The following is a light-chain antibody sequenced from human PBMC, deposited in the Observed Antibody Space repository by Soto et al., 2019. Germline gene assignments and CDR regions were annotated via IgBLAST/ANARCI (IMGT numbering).Light chain of an antibody. CDR2: NTS. CDR1: QSVTTY. Sequence: EIVLTQSPATLSLSPGDRATLSCRASQSVTTYLAWYQQKTGQPPKLLIYNTSIRAPGIPARFSASGSGTDFTLTISSLEPDDFAVYYCFQRSDWPPITFGQGTRLEIK. V-gene: IGKV3-11*01. J-gene: IGKJ5*01. CDR3: FQRSDWPPIT.